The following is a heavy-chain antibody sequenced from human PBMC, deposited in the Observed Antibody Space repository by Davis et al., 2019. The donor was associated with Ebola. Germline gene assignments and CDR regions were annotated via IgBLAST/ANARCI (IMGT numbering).Heavy chain of an antibody. CDR1: GFTFSSYG. J-gene: IGHJ6*02. CDR3: AKGSSSFYVYYGMDV. CDR2: IWYDGSNK. Sequence: GESLKISCAASGFTFSSYGMHWVRQAPGKGLEWVAVIWYDGSNKYYADSVKGRFTISRDNSKNTLYLQMNSLRAEDTAVYYCAKGSSSFYVYYGMDVWGQGTTVTVSS. D-gene: IGHD6-6*01. V-gene: IGHV3-33*06.